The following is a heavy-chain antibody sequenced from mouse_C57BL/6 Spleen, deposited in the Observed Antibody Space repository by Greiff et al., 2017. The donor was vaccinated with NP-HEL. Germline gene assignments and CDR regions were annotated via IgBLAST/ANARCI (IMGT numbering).Heavy chain of an antibody. J-gene: IGHJ2*01. CDR3: ARSYGTTRYFDY. Sequence: QVQLQQPGAELVKPGASVKLSCKASGYTFTSYWMHWVKQRPGQGLEWIGMIHPNSGSTNYNEKFKSKATLTVDKSSSTAYMQLSSLTSEDSAVYYCARSYGTTRYFDYWGQGTTLTVSS. D-gene: IGHD2-1*01. CDR1: GYTFTSYW. V-gene: IGHV1-64*01. CDR2: IHPNSGST.